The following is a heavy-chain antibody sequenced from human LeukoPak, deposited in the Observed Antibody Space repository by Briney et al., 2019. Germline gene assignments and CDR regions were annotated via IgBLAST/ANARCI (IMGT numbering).Heavy chain of an antibody. Sequence: GGSLRLSCEASGFTFSTYSMNWVRQAPGRGLEGGSSINGRGNYIYYADSVKGGFTISRDNAKNSLYLQMDSLRAEDAALYYCARVAVAGTGRNYYFDYWGQGTLVTVSS. V-gene: IGHV3-21*01. CDR2: INGRGNYI. D-gene: IGHD6-19*01. CDR1: GFTFSTYS. J-gene: IGHJ4*02. CDR3: ARVAVAGTGRNYYFDY.